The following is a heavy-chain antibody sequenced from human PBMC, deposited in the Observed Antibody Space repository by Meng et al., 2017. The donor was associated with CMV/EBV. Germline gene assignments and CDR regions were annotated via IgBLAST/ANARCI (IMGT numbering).Heavy chain of an antibody. CDR1: GFTLSSYW. V-gene: IGHV3-7*01. J-gene: IGHJ5*02. D-gene: IGHD1-1*01. Sequence: GESLKISCAASGFTLSSYWMNWARQAPGKGLEWVANIKQDGSEKYYVDSVKGRFTISRDNAKNSLYLQMNSLRAEDTAVYYCWNNWFDPRGQGTLVTVSS. CDR3: WNNWFDP. CDR2: IKQDGSEK.